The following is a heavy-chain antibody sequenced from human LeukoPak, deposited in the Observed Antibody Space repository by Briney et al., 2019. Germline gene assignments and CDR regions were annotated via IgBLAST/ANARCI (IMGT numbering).Heavy chain of an antibody. V-gene: IGHV3-23*01. J-gene: IGHJ4*02. CDR3: AKGGLAAAGTLWDY. CDR2: ISGSGGST. D-gene: IGHD6-13*01. CDR1: GFTFSSYA. Sequence: GGSLRLSCAASGFTFSSYAMSWVRQAPGKGLEWVSAISGSGGSTYYADSVKGRFTISRDNSKNTLYLQMNRLRAEDTAVYYCAKGGLAAAGTLWDYWGQGTLVTVSS.